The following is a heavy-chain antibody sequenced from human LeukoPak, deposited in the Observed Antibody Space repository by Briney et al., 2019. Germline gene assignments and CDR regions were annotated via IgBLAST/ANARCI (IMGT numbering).Heavy chain of an antibody. CDR2: INHSGST. Sequence: SETLSLTCAVYGGSFSGYYWSGIRQPPGKGLEWIGEINHSGSTNYNPSLKSRVTISVDTSKNQFSLKLSSVTAADTAVYYCAVGGVGATPLGYWGQGTLVTVSS. D-gene: IGHD1-26*01. CDR1: GGSFSGYY. J-gene: IGHJ4*02. V-gene: IGHV4-34*01. CDR3: AVGGVGATPLGY.